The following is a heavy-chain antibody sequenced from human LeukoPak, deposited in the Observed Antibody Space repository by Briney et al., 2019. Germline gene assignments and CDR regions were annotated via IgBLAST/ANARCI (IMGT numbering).Heavy chain of an antibody. CDR2: ISGSGVGT. CDR3: TKGYDIVVVVAAIDY. Sequence: PGGSLRLSCAASGFTFSSYAMSWVRQAPGKGLEWVSGISGSGVGTFYADSVKGRFTISRDNSKNTLYLQMNSLRAEDTAVYYCTKGYDIVVVVAAIDYWGQGTLVTVSS. V-gene: IGHV3-23*01. CDR1: GFTFSSYA. J-gene: IGHJ4*02. D-gene: IGHD2-15*01.